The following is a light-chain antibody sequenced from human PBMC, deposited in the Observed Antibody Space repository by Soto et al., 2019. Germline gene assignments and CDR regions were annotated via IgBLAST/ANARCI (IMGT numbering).Light chain of an antibody. J-gene: IGLJ2*01. CDR1: SGHSSYA. V-gene: IGLV4-69*01. Sequence: QSVLTQSPSASASLGASVKLTCTLSSGHSSYAIAWHQQQPEKGPRYLMKLDSDGSHTKGDAIPDRFSGSSSGAERYLTISSLQAEDEAEYFCQTWGTGIHVVFGGGTKLTVL. CDR3: QTWGTGIHVV. CDR2: LDSDGSH.